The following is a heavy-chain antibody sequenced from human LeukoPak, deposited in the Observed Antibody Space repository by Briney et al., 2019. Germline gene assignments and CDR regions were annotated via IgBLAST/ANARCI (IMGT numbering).Heavy chain of an antibody. V-gene: IGHV4-34*01. CDR2: INHSGST. Sequence: PSETLSLTCAVYGGSFSGYYWSWIRQPPGKGLGWIGEINHSGSTNYNPSLKSRVAISVDTSKNQFSLKLSSVTAADTAVYYCARGHPGEAIVVVVAATHGYWFDPWGQGTLVTVSS. J-gene: IGHJ5*02. D-gene: IGHD2-15*01. CDR1: GGSFSGYY. CDR3: ARGHPGEAIVVVVAATHGYWFDP.